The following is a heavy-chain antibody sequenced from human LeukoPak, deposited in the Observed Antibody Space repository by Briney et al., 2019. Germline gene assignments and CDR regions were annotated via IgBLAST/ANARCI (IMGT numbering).Heavy chain of an antibody. D-gene: IGHD2-21*02. V-gene: IGHV3-23*01. Sequence: EGSLRVSCAASGFTFSSYAMCWVRQAPGKGLEWVSVISGGGVTTYYADSVKGRFTISRDNFKNTLYLQMNSLRAEDTAVYYCAKASFQDSVVVTAFDYWGQGTLVTVSS. CDR3: AKASFQDSVVVTAFDY. J-gene: IGHJ4*02. CDR1: GFTFSSYA. CDR2: ISGGGVTT.